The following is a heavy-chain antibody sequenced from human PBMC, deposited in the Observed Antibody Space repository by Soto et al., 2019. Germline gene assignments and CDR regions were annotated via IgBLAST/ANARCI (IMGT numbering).Heavy chain of an antibody. CDR3: AREGGMDG. CDR1: GFTFSSYS. CDR2: INSGSSTI. Sequence: EVQLVESGGGLVQPGGSLRLFCAASGFTFSSYSINWVRQAPGKGLEWVSYINSGSSTIYYADSVKGRFTISRDNAKNSVYLHMNSLRAEDTAVYYCAREGGMDGWGQGTTVTGSS. J-gene: IGHJ6*02. V-gene: IGHV3-48*01.